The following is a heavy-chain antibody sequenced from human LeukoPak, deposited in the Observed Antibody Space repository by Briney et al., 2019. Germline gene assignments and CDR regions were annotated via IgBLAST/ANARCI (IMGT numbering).Heavy chain of an antibody. D-gene: IGHD6-13*01. Sequence: PGGSVPLSCATSGFTFSMSAMHWVRLAPGKGLDWVAVISFDGGNKFYADSVKGRFSISRDNSKNTLYLQMNSLGLDDTAVYFCARGRAGIAVAGFDYWAQGTLVTVSS. J-gene: IGHJ4*02. CDR2: ISFDGGNK. V-gene: IGHV3-30-3*01. CDR3: ARGRAGIAVAGFDY. CDR1: GFTFSMSA.